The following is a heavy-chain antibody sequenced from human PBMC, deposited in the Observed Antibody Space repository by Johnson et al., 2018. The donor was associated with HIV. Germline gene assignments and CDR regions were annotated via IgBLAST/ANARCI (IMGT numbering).Heavy chain of an antibody. CDR1: GFTFSSYG. J-gene: IGHJ3*02. CDR3: AREDYTDAFDI. CDR2: IRSDGSNK. Sequence: QVQLVESGGCVVQPGGSLRLSCAASGFTFSSYGMHWVRQAPGKGLEWVAFIRSDGSNKYSADSVQGRFTISRDKSKNTLYLQMNSLRAEDTAVYYCAREDYTDAFDIWGQGTMVTVSS. D-gene: IGHD4-11*01. V-gene: IGHV3-30*02.